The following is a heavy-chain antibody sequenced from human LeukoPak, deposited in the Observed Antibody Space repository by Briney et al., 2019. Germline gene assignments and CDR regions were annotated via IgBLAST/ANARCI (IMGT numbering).Heavy chain of an antibody. CDR2: MNPNSGNT. D-gene: IGHD2-2*01. J-gene: IGHJ1*01. CDR3: ARGYCSSTSCYGDFQH. V-gene: IGHV1-8*01. Sequence: PAASVKVSCKASGYTFTSYDINWVRQATGQGLEWMGWMNPNSGNTGYAQKFQGRVTMARNTSISTAYMELSSLRSEDTAVYYCARGYCSSTSCYGDFQHWGQGTLVTVSS. CDR1: GYTFTSYD.